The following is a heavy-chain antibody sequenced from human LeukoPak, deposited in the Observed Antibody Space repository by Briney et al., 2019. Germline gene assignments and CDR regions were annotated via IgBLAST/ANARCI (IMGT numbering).Heavy chain of an antibody. Sequence: ASVKVSCKASGYTFTTNGITWVRRAPRQGLEWVGWISCHNGDTRYAQNFQGRVTVTTDTSTSTVYMELRSLTSDDTAVYYCARDGGTAGYSSGSDYWGQGTLVTVSS. J-gene: IGHJ4*02. CDR1: GYTFTTNG. V-gene: IGHV1-18*01. D-gene: IGHD5-18*01. CDR2: ISCHNGDT. CDR3: ARDGGTAGYSSGSDY.